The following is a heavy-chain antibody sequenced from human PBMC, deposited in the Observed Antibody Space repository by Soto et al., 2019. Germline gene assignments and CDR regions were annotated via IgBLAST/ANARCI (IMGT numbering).Heavy chain of an antibody. J-gene: IGHJ5*02. Sequence: SETLSLTCTVSGGSISSSSYYWGWIRQPPGKGLEWIGSIYYSGSTYYNPSLKSRVTISIDTSKNQFSLKLSSVTAADTAVYYCARLYALDTSSWFDPWGPGPLVTVST. CDR1: GGSISSSSYY. V-gene: IGHV4-39*01. CDR3: ARLYALDTSSWFDP. CDR2: IYYSGST. D-gene: IGHD5-18*01.